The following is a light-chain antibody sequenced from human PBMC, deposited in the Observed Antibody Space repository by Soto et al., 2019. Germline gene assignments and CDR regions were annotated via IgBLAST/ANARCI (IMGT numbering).Light chain of an antibody. CDR1: QSVSSYY. J-gene: IGKJ3*01. V-gene: IGKV3-20*01. CDR3: QQGNSIPCT. Sequence: ETVLTQSPGTLSLSSGERANLSCTASQSVSSYYLAWYQQKPGQAPRRLIYAASSMATGIPDRFSGGGSGTDYTLTISRLQPEDFAGYYCQQGNSIPCTFGQGTRVDIK. CDR2: AAS.